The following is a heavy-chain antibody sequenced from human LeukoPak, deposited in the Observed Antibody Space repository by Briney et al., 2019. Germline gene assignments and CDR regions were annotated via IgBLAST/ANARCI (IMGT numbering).Heavy chain of an antibody. V-gene: IGHV4-34*01. J-gene: IGHJ4*02. CDR1: GGSFSGYY. CDR3: ARGKNMVRGVIPFDY. CDR2: INHSGST. D-gene: IGHD3-10*01. Sequence: PSETLSLTCAVYGGSFSGYYWSWIRQPPGKGLEWIGEINHSGSTNYNPSLKSRVTISVDTSKNQFSLKLSSVTAADTAVYYCARGKNMVRGVIPFDYWGQGTLVTVPS.